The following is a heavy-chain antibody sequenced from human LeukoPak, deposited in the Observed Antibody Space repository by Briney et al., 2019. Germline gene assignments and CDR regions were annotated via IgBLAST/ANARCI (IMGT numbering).Heavy chain of an antibody. CDR3: ARGPHSSGWYSQYYWYFDL. J-gene: IGHJ2*01. CDR1: DEPFSGYY. Sequence: SSETLSLTCAVYDEPFSGYYWSWIRQPPGKGLEWIGEINDSGSTNYNPSLKSRVTISVDTSKNQFSLKLNSVTAADTAVYYCARGPHSSGWYSQYYWYFDLWGRGTLVTVSS. D-gene: IGHD6-19*01. CDR2: INDSGST. V-gene: IGHV4-34*01.